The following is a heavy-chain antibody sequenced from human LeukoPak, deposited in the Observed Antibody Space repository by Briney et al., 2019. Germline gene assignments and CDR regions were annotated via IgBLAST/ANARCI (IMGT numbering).Heavy chain of an antibody. Sequence: SSSGSTIYYADSVKGRFTISRDNAKNSLYLQMNSLRAEDTAVYYCARVRSPRYFDYWGQGTLVTVSS. CDR3: ARVRSPRYFDY. CDR2: SSSGSTI. V-gene: IGHV3-48*01. J-gene: IGHJ4*02.